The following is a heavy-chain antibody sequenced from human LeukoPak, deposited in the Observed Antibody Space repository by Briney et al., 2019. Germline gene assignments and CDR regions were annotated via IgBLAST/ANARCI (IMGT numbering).Heavy chain of an antibody. CDR2: IKSKTDGGTT. D-gene: IGHD3-10*01. CDR3: TTDGSYYYGSGIDY. V-gene: IGHV3-15*07. J-gene: IGHJ4*02. CDR1: GFTFSNAW. Sequence: EGSLRLSCAASGFTFSNAWMNWVRQAPGKGLEWVGRIKSKTDGGTTDYAAPVKGKFTISRDDSKNTLYLQMNSLKTEDTAVYYCTTDGSYYYGSGIDYWGQGTLVTVSS.